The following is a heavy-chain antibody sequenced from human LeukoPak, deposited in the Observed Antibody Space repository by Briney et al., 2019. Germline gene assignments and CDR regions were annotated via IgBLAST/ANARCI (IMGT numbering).Heavy chain of an antibody. CDR2: IKQDGSEK. D-gene: IGHD1-14*01. CDR3: ARLRTFDY. V-gene: IGHV3-7*03. CDR1: GFTFSNYW. J-gene: IGHJ4*02. Sequence: PGGSLRLSCAASGFTFSNYWMSWVRQAPGKGLEWVANIKQDGSEKYYVGSVKGRFTISRDNADNSLYLQMNSLSAEDTAVYYCARLRTFDYWGQGPLVTVSS.